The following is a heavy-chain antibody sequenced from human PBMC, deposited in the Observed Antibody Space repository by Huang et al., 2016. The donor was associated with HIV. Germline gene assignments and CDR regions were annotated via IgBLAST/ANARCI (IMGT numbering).Heavy chain of an antibody. Sequence: VLLQQWGAGLLQPSETLSLTCTVYCGSLSNYHWTWIRQSPGTGLEGIGDINHSGSSNYNPAIKGRLSMSIDTSRNHFSLKLTAVTDADTAEYVCARHDSSRKSWFRSPFWFHPWGQGTLVTVSS. CDR1: CGSLSNYH. CDR3: ARHDSSRKSWFRSPFWFHP. J-gene: IGHJ5*02. V-gene: IGHV4-34*02. CDR2: INHSGSS. D-gene: IGHD6-13*01.